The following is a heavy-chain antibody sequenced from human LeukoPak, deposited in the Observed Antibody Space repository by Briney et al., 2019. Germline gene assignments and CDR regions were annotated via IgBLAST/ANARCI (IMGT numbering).Heavy chain of an antibody. CDR1: GYTFTGYY. CDR2: INPNSGGT. V-gene: IGHV1-2*02. J-gene: IGHJ4*02. Sequence: ASVKVSCKASGYTFTGYYMHWVRQAPGQGLEWMGWINPNSGGTNYAQKFQGRVTMTRDTSISTAYMELSRLRSDDTAVYYCARSHSRIVVVVAATLGYWGPGTLVTVSS. CDR3: ARSHSRIVVVVAATLGY. D-gene: IGHD2-15*01.